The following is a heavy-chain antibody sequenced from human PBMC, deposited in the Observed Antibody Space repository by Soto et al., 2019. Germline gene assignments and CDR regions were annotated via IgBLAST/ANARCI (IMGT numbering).Heavy chain of an antibody. V-gene: IGHV5-51*01. Sequence: GESLKISCKGSGYSFTSYWIGWVRQMPGKGLEWMGIIYPGDSDTRYSPSFQGQVTISADKSISTAYLQWSSLKASDTAMYYCARQGGYCSGGSCSFRHYGMDVWGQGTTVTVSS. CDR2: IYPGDSDT. D-gene: IGHD2-15*01. CDR3: ARQGGYCSGGSCSFRHYGMDV. J-gene: IGHJ6*02. CDR1: GYSFTSYW.